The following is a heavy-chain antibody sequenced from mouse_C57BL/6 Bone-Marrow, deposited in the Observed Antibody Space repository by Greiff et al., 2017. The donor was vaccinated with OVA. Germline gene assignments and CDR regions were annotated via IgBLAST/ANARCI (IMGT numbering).Heavy chain of an antibody. Sequence: EVQGVESGGGLVQPKGSLKLSCAASGFTFNTYAMHWVRQAPGKGVEWVARIRSKSSNYATYYAESVKDRFTISRDDSQSMLYLQMNNLKTEDTAMYCCVRDGYWFAYWGQGTLVTVSA. J-gene: IGHJ3*01. CDR1: GFTFNTYA. CDR3: VRDGYWFAY. D-gene: IGHD2-2*01. CDR2: IRSKSSNYAT. V-gene: IGHV10-3*01.